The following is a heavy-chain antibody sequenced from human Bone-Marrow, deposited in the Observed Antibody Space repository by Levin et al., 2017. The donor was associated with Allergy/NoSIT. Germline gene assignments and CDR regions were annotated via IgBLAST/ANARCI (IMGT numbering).Heavy chain of an antibody. CDR2: IYPGDSDT. V-gene: IGHV5-51*01. J-gene: IGHJ4*02. Sequence: GGSLRLSCKGSGYSFISYWIGWVRQMSGKGLEWMGIIYPGDSDTRYSPSFQGQVTISADKSIRTAYLQWSSLKASDTAMYYCARLRHGSGSYVDYWGQGTLVTVSS. D-gene: IGHD3-10*01. CDR1: GYSFISYW. CDR3: ARLRHGSGSYVDY.